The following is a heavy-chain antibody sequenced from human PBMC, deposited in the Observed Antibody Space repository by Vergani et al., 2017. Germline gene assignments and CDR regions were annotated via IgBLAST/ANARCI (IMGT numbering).Heavy chain of an antibody. Sequence: QLQLQESGSGLVKPSQTLSLTCAVSGGSISSGGYSWSWIQQPPGKGLEWIGYIYHSGSTYYNPSLKSRVTISVDRSKNQFSLKLSSVTAADTAVYYCARAIAAAGIVWFDPWGQGTLVTVSS. D-gene: IGHD6-13*01. CDR2: IYHSGST. V-gene: IGHV4-30-2*01. CDR1: GGSISSGGYS. J-gene: IGHJ5*02. CDR3: ARAIAAAGIVWFDP.